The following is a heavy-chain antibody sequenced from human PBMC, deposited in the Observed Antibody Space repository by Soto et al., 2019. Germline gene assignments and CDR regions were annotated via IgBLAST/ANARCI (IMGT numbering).Heavy chain of an antibody. V-gene: IGHV4-30-2*01. Sequence: QLQLLESGSGLVRPSQTLSLTCAASGGSLSSGGCSWSWILLPAGKSLEWIGYIFDNGNTYYSTSLKSRVTMSVDTSRNQFSLRLASVSAADTAMYYCACLNGYNRFFDHWGRGTLVTVS. CDR1: GGSLSSGGCS. CDR2: IFDNGNT. CDR3: ACLNGYNRFFDH. D-gene: IGHD1-1*01. J-gene: IGHJ2*01.